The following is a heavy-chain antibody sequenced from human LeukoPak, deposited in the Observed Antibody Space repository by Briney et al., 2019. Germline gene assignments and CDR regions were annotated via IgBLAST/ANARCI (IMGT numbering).Heavy chain of an antibody. CDR3: AREDCSSSSCQYYYYYMDV. CDR2: FSHSGTT. V-gene: IGHV4-38-2*02. CDR1: GYPITSFHY. J-gene: IGHJ6*03. D-gene: IGHD2-2*01. Sequence: SETLSLTCAVPGYPITSFHYWGWIRQPPGKGLEWIGSFSHSGTTYYNPSLKSRVTILVDTSKNQFSLNLSSVTAADTAVYYCAREDCSSSSCQYYYYYMDVWGKGTTVTVSS.